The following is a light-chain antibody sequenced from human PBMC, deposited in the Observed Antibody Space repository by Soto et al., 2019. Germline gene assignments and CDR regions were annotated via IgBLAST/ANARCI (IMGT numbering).Light chain of an antibody. CDR2: GAS. V-gene: IGKV3D-15*01. CDR1: QSVSSN. Sequence: EIVMTQSPVTLSVSPGERATLSCRSSQSVSSNLAWYQQKPGQAPRLLIYGASTRATGIPARFSGSGSGTEFTLTISSLKSEALAVYYCQQYNNWTLYTFGQGTKVDIK. J-gene: IGKJ2*01. CDR3: QQYNNWTLYT.